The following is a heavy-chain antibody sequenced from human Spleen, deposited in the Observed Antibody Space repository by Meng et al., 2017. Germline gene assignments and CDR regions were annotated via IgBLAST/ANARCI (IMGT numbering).Heavy chain of an antibody. J-gene: IGHJ4*02. Sequence: QVPLQQWGVGLLKPSETLSLTCAVYGGSFSGYYWSWVRQPPGKGLEWIGEIHHSGSTNYNPSLKSRVTMSVDKSKNQFSLKLSSVTAADTAVYYCARDPHTTGTFDYWGPGILVTVSS. V-gene: IGHV4-34*01. CDR3: ARDPHTTGTFDY. CDR1: GGSFSGYY. D-gene: IGHD1-1*01. CDR2: IHHSGST.